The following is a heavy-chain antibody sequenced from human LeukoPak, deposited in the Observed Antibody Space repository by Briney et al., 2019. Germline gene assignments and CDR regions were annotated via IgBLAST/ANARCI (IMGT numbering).Heavy chain of an antibody. CDR2: ISGSGVNT. CDR1: GFTFSNYA. Sequence: GGSLGLSCAASGFTFSNYAMSWVRQAPGKGLEWVSGISGSGVNTYYADSVKSRFTISRDNSKNTLYLQMNSLRAEDTAVYYCAKDLAYSNYDLKYGMDVWGQGTTVTVSS. J-gene: IGHJ6*02. D-gene: IGHD4-11*01. CDR3: AKDLAYSNYDLKYGMDV. V-gene: IGHV3-23*01.